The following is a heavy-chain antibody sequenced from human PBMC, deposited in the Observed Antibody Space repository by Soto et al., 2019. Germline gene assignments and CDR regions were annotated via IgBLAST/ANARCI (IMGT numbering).Heavy chain of an antibody. Sequence: ASVKVSCKASGYTLTGYYMHWVRQAPGQGLEWMGWINPNSGGTNYAQKFQGWVTMTRDTSISTAYMELSRLRSDDTAVYYCARSTYCSGGSCYSNNAFDIWGQGTMVTVSS. CDR1: GYTLTGYY. D-gene: IGHD2-15*01. CDR2: INPNSGGT. V-gene: IGHV1-2*04. J-gene: IGHJ3*02. CDR3: ARSTYCSGGSCYSNNAFDI.